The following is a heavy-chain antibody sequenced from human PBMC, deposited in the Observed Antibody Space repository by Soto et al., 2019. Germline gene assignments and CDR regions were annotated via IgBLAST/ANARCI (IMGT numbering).Heavy chain of an antibody. Sequence: QVQLVQSGGEVRKPGASVKVSCKASGDTITNYGISWVRQAPGQGLEWMGWISFYNGNTKYALNLQGRVTLTTDTSTSTAYMELRSLRSDDTAVYYCASATSIAVAGKESWGQGTLVTVSS. V-gene: IGHV1-18*01. CDR3: ASATSIAVAGKES. CDR2: ISFYNGNT. D-gene: IGHD6-19*01. J-gene: IGHJ4*02. CDR1: GDTITNYG.